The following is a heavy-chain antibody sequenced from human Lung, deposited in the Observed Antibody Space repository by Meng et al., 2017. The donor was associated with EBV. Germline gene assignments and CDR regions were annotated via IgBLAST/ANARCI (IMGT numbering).Heavy chain of an antibody. D-gene: IGHD1-26*01. J-gene: IGHJ4*02. CDR2: ISSSGDHK. Sequence: GGVFVQAGGSLRLSGADSVFMFSSYAMMWVRQAPGKGLEWGSTISSSGDHKYYADSVKVRFTISRDRSNTTLYLQMNSLRAEDTDLYYCAGIIVGGSRGYWGQGTLVTVSS. V-gene: IGHV3-23*01. CDR1: VFMFSSYA. CDR3: AGIIVGGSRGY.